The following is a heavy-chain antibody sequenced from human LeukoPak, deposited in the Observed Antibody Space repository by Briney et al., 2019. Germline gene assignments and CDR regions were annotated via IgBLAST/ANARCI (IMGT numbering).Heavy chain of an antibody. CDR3: ATDGLGLPGYSSGWALGY. J-gene: IGHJ4*02. D-gene: IGHD6-19*01. V-gene: IGHV1-24*01. CDR2: FDPEDGET. Sequence: ASVNVSCKVCGYTLTELSMHWVRQAPGKGLEWMGGFDPEDGETIYAQKFQDRVTMTEDTSTDTAYMELSSLRSEDTAMYYCATDGLGLPGYSSGWALGYWGQGTLVSVSS. CDR1: GYTLTELS.